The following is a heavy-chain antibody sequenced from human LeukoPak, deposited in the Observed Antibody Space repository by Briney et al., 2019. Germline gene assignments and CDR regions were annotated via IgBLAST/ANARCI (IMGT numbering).Heavy chain of an antibody. CDR2: INSDGSST. V-gene: IGHV3-74*01. J-gene: IGHJ4*02. CDR3: ARGSSSGFALDY. D-gene: IGHD6-6*01. Sequence: GGSLRLSCAASGFTFSSYWMHWVRQAPGKGLVWVSRINSDGSSTSYADSVKGRFTISRDNAKNTLYLQMNSLRAEDTAVYYCARGSSSGFALDYWGQGTLVTVSS. CDR1: GFTFSSYW.